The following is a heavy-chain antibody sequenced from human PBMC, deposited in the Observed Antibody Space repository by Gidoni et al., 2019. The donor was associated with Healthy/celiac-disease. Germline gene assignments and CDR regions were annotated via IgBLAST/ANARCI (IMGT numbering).Heavy chain of an antibody. CDR3: ARAPPTYYYESSGYYSDLYYFDY. Sequence: QVPLQESGPGLVTPSQTLSLTCTVSGGSLSRGDYYWSWIRQPPGKGLEWLGYIYYSGSTDYNPSLKSRVTISVDTSKNQFSLKLSSVTAADTAVYYCARAPPTYYYESSGYYSDLYYFDYWGQGTLVTVSS. CDR1: GGSLSRGDYY. V-gene: IGHV4-30-4*01. D-gene: IGHD3-22*01. J-gene: IGHJ4*02. CDR2: IYYSGST.